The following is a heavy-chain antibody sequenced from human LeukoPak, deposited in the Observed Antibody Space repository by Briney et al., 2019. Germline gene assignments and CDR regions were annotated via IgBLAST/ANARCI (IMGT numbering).Heavy chain of an antibody. Sequence: GGSLRLSCTASGFTFSNYAMSWVRQAPGKGLEWVSAISGSGGSTYYADSVKGRFTISRDNAKNTLYLQMNSLRAEDTAVYYCAKARVYQLLLFDYWGQGTLVTVSS. CDR3: AKARVYQLLLFDY. CDR1: GFTFSNYA. CDR2: ISGSGGST. V-gene: IGHV3-23*01. J-gene: IGHJ4*02. D-gene: IGHD2-2*01.